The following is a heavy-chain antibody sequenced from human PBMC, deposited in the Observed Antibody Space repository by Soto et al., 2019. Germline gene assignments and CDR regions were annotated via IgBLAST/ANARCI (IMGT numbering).Heavy chain of an antibody. V-gene: IGHV5-10-1*01. CDR2: IDPSDSYT. CDR1: EYSFTNYW. D-gene: IGHD4-4*01. Sequence: LKISCEGSEYSFTNYWITWVRQVPGKGLEWMGRIDPSDSYTNYSPSLQGDVTISVDKSIDTAYLQWSSLRASDTAMYYCARLVSDYSDYSSFDLWGQGTLVTVSS. CDR3: ARLVSDYSDYSSFDL. J-gene: IGHJ5*02.